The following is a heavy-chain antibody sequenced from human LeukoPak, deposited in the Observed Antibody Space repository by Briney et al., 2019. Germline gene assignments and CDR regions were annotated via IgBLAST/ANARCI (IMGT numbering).Heavy chain of an antibody. CDR1: GFAFSSYA. V-gene: IGHV3-23*01. CDR3: AKDPIWGYSYGYDAFDI. J-gene: IGHJ3*02. Sequence: GGSLRLSCAASGFAFSSYAMSWVRQAPGKGLEWVSAISGSGGSTYYADSVKGQFTISRDNSKNTLYLQMNSLRAEDTAVYYCAKDPIWGYSYGYDAFDIWGQGTMVTVSS. CDR2: ISGSGGST. D-gene: IGHD5-18*01.